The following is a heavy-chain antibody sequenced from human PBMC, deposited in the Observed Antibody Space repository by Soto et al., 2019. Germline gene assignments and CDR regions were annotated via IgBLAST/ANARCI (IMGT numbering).Heavy chain of an antibody. J-gene: IGHJ4*02. D-gene: IGHD6-19*01. CDR3: ARGAALAGKLDL. CDR2: ISSHGRDI. CDR1: GFTFTSDS. V-gene: IGHV3-21*06. Sequence: LRLSCEASGFTFTSDSMTWVRQAPGKGLEWVSSISSHGRDIFYADSVKGRFTISRDSAKDSLHLQMNSLTGEDSAVYYCARGAALAGKLDLWGQGTLVTVSS.